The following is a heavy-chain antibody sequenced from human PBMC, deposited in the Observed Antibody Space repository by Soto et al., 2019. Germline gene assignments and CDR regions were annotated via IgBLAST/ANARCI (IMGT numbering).Heavy chain of an antibody. CDR1: GYTFTSYY. CDR2: INPSGGST. J-gene: IGHJ4*02. Sequence: QVQLVQSGAEVKKPVASVKVSCKASGYTFTSYYMHWVRQAPGQGLEWMGIINPSGGSTSYAQKFQGRVTMTRDTSTSAVYVELSRLRSADTAVYYCARGPLYQRLEDYWGQGPLVTVSS. V-gene: IGHV1-46*03. D-gene: IGHD2-2*01. CDR3: ARGPLYQRLEDY.